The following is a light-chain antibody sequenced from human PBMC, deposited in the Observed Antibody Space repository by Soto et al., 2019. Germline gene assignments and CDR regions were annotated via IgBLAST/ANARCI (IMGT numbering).Light chain of an antibody. V-gene: IGKV3-11*01. Sequence: EIVLTQSPATLSLSPGEGATLSCRASQSVSRYLAWYQQKPGQAPRLLIYDTSNRAIGIPARFSGSGSGTDSTLTISSLEPEDSAVYYCQQRTNLPLFTFGPGTKVDIK. CDR3: QQRTNLPLFT. J-gene: IGKJ3*01. CDR1: QSVSRY. CDR2: DTS.